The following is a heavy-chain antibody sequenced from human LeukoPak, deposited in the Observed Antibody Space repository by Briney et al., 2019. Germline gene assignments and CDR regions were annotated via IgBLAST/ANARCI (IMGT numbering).Heavy chain of an antibody. CDR3: ARAHYDILTGYLTCDY. CDR2: MNPNSGNT. Sequence: ASVKVSCKASGYTFTSYDINWVRQATGQGLEWMGWMNPNSGNTGYAQKFQGRVTMTRNTSISTAYMELSRLRSDDTAVYYCARAHYDILTGYLTCDYWGQGTLVTVSS. J-gene: IGHJ4*02. D-gene: IGHD3-9*01. V-gene: IGHV1-8*01. CDR1: GYTFTSYD.